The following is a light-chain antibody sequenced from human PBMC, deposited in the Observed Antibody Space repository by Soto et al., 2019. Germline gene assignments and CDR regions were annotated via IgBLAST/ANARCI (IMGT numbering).Light chain of an antibody. J-gene: IGLJ3*02. V-gene: IGLV2-14*01. CDR2: EVS. Sequence: QSALTQPASVSGSPGQSITISCTGTNSDVGGYNYVSWYQQHPGKAPKLLIYEVSNRPPKISNRFSGSKSGSTSSLTISGLQEDDEADYYYLSYSSSSIRYWVFGGRTKLTVL. CDR3: LSYSSSSIRYWV. CDR1: NSDVGGYNY.